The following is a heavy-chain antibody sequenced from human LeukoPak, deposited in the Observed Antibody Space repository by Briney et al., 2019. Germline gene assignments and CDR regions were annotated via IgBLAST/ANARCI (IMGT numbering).Heavy chain of an antibody. Sequence: ATVKVSCKASNYTFTNYGISWVRQAPGQGLEWMGWINPNSGDTNYAQKFQGRVTMTRDTSSSTAYMELSRLRSDDTAVYYCARSKDYYDNNGYFYWGQETLVTVSS. CDR2: INPNSGDT. D-gene: IGHD3-22*01. CDR3: ARSKDYYDNNGYFY. V-gene: IGHV1-2*02. J-gene: IGHJ4*02. CDR1: NYTFTNYG.